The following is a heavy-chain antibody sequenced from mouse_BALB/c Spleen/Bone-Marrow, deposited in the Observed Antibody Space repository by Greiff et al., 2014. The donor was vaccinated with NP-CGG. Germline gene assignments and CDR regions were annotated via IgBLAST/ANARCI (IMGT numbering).Heavy chain of an antibody. CDR1: GLTFSSFG. CDR2: ISSGSTAI. V-gene: IGHV5-17*02. D-gene: IGHD4-1*01. J-gene: IGHJ1*01. CDR3: ARGGNWDDFDV. Sequence: VESGGGLVQPGGSRKLSCAASGLTFSSFGMHWVRQAPEKGLEWVAYISSGSTAICYADTVKGRFTISRDNPKNTLFLQMTSLRSEDTAMYYCARGGNWDDFDVWGAGTTVTVSS.